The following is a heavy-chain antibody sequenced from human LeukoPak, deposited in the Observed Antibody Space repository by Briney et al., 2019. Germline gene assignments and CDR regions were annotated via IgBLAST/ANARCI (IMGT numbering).Heavy chain of an antibody. CDR2: IKQDGSEK. CDR3: ARGFGYYGSGSYYKLDAFDI. Sequence: GGSLRLSCAASGFTFSSYWMSWVRQAPGKGLEWVANIKQDGSEKYYVDSVKGRFTISRDNAKNSLYLQMNSLRAEDTAVYYCARGFGYYGSGSYYKLDAFDIWGQGTMVTVSS. CDR1: GFTFSSYW. D-gene: IGHD3-10*01. J-gene: IGHJ3*02. V-gene: IGHV3-7*01.